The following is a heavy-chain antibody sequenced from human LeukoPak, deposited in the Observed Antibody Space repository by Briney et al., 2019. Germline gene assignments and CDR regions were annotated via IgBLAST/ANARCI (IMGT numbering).Heavy chain of an antibody. CDR1: GYNFTIYW. Sequence: RGESLKISCKGSGYNFTIYWIGWVRQMPGKGLEWMGIIYPGDSDTRYSPSFQGQVTTSADKSINTAYLQWSSLKASDTAMYYCAIFDFLFGEIDNWFDPWGQGTQVTVSS. V-gene: IGHV5-51*01. J-gene: IGHJ5*02. D-gene: IGHD3-16*01. CDR2: IYPGDSDT. CDR3: AIFDFLFGEIDNWFDP.